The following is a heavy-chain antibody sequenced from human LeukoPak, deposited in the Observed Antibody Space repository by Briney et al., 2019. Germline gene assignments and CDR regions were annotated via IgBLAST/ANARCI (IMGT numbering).Heavy chain of an antibody. CDR3: ARIAAADIGNFDY. Sequence: GGSLRLSCAASGFTFSSYWMSWVRQAPGKGLEWVANIKQDGNEKYYVDSVKGRFTISRDNGKNSLYLQMNSLRAEDTAVYYCARIAAADIGNFDYWGQGTLVTVSS. CDR1: GFTFSSYW. V-gene: IGHV3-7*01. CDR2: IKQDGNEK. D-gene: IGHD6-13*01. J-gene: IGHJ4*02.